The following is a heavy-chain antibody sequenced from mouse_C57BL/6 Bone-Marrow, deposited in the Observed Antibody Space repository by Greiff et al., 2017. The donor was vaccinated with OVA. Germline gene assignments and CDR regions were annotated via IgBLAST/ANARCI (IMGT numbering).Heavy chain of an antibody. Sequence: EVMLVESGGGLVKPGGSLKLSCAASGFTFSSYAMSWVRQTPEKRLEWVATISDGGSYTYYPDNVKGRFTISRDNAKNNLYLQMSHLKSEDTAMYYCARNHYGYPYYAMDYWGQGTSVTVSS. CDR2: ISDGGSYT. V-gene: IGHV5-4*03. CDR1: GFTFSSYA. J-gene: IGHJ4*01. D-gene: IGHD2-2*01. CDR3: ARNHYGYPYYAMDY.